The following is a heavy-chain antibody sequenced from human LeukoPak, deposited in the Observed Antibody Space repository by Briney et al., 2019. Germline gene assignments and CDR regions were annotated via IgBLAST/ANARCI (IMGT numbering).Heavy chain of an antibody. V-gene: IGHV3-64*01. D-gene: IGHD2-15*01. CDR1: GFTFSNYF. J-gene: IGHJ3*02. Sequence: PGGSLRLSCAASGFTFSNYFMHWVRQAPGKGLEYFSAISRTGSTTYYTNSVKGGFTISRDNSKNTLYLQMGGLRAEDMAVYYCATSRYCSAGDCYSLAFDIWGQGTMVTVSS. CDR2: ISRTGSTT. CDR3: ATSRYCSAGDCYSLAFDI.